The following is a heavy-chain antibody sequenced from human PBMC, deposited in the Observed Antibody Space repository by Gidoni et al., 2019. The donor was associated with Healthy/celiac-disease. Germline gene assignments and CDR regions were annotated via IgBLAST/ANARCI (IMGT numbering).Heavy chain of an antibody. V-gene: IGHV3-11*01. CDR2: ITSSDTTI. Sequence: QVQLVESGGGLVKPGGSLRLSCADSGFTFTDYYMSWIRLAPRKGLEWFSFITSSDTTIYYADSVNGRFTLSSYNAKNSLYLQMNSLRADDTAVYSCARTLLHPLFFDYWGHGTLVTVSS. J-gene: IGHJ4*01. D-gene: IGHD3-3*01. CDR1: GFTFTDYY. CDR3: ARTLLHPLFFDY.